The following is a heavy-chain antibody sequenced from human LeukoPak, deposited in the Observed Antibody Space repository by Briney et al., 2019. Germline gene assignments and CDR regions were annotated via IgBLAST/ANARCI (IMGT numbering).Heavy chain of an antibody. J-gene: IGHJ3*02. Sequence: ASVKVSCKASGYTFTYRYLHWVRQAPGQALEWMGWITPFNGNTNYAQKFQDRVTITRDRSMSTAYMELSSLRSEDTAMYYCASTKTYSSSWPRTNDAFDIWGQGTMVTVSS. D-gene: IGHD6-13*01. CDR2: ITPFNGNT. V-gene: IGHV1-45*02. CDR1: GYTFTYRY. CDR3: ASTKTYSSSWPRTNDAFDI.